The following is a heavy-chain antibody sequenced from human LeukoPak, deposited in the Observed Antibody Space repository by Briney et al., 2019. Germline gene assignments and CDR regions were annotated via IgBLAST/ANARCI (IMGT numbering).Heavy chain of an antibody. Sequence: SETLSLTRAVYGGSFSGYYWSWIRRPPGKGLEWIGEINHSGSTNYNPSLKSRVTISVDTSKNQFSLKLSSVTAADTAVYYCARSRLRGASPFDYWGQGTLVTVSS. CDR2: INHSGST. CDR3: ARSRLRGASPFDY. V-gene: IGHV4-34*01. CDR1: GGSFSGYY. D-gene: IGHD1-26*01. J-gene: IGHJ4*02.